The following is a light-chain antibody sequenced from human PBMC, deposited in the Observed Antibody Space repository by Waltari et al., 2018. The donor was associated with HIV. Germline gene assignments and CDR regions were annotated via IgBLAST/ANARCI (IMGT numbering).Light chain of an antibody. Sequence: QSVLTQPPSASGTPGQRVTISCSGSSSNIGSRYIYWYQPLPGTAPKLLVYGNNQWPSGVPDRFSGSKSGTSASLAISGLRSDDEADYYCAAWDESLSGRVFGGGTKLTVL. V-gene: IGLV1-47*01. CDR3: AAWDESLSGRV. CDR1: SSNIGSRY. CDR2: GNN. J-gene: IGLJ3*02.